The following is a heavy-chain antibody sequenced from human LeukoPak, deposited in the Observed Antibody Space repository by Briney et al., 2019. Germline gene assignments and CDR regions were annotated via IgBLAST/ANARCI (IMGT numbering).Heavy chain of an antibody. CDR1: GYTFTNYD. J-gene: IGHJ4*02. CDR2: INPSGGST. Sequence: ASVKVSCKASGYTFTNYDINWVRQATGQGLEWMGIINPSGGSTSYAQKFQGRVTMTRDTSTSTVYMELSSLRSEDTAVYYCARGGPGGSYYDYWGQGTLVTVSS. CDR3: ARGGPGGSYYDY. D-gene: IGHD1-26*01. V-gene: IGHV1-46*01.